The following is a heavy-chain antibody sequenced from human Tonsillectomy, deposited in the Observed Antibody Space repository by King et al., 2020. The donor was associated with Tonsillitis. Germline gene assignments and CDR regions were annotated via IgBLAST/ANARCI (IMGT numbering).Heavy chain of an antibody. D-gene: IGHD6-19*01. CDR1: GGSISSSSYY. V-gene: IGHV4-39*01. CDR3: ARQNGYSSGWSNSFDI. J-gene: IGHJ3*02. CDR2: IYYSGST. Sequence: QLQESGPGLVKPSETLSLTCTVSGGSISSSSYYWGWIRQPPGKGLEWIGSIYYSGSTYYNPSLKSRVTISVDTSKNQFSLKLSSVTAADTAVYYCARQNGYSSGWSNSFDIWGQGTMVTGSS.